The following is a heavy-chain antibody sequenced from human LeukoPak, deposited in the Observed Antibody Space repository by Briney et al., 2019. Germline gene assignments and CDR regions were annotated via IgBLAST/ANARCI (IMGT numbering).Heavy chain of an antibody. Sequence: GGSLRLSCAASGFTFSSYAMNWVRQAPGKGLEWVSIISASGASTYYADSVKGRFTISRDNSNNTLYLQMTSLRAEDTAIYYCAKNVAASPFRYFDSWGQGTLVTVSS. CDR1: GFTFSSYA. CDR2: ISASGAST. J-gene: IGHJ4*02. CDR3: AKNVAASPFRYFDS. D-gene: IGHD6-13*01. V-gene: IGHV3-23*01.